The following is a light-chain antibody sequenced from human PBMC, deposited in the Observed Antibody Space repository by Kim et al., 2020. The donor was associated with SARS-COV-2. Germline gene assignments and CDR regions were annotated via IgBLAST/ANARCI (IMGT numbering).Light chain of an antibody. CDR2: GNS. Sequence: GQRVTISCTGRSSNIGAGYAVHWYQQLPGTAPKLLIYGNSNRPSGVPDRFSGSKSGTSASLAITGLQAEDEADYYCQSYDSSLSGVFGGGTQLTVL. CDR3: QSYDSSLSGV. J-gene: IGLJ3*02. V-gene: IGLV1-40*01. CDR1: SSNIGAGYA.